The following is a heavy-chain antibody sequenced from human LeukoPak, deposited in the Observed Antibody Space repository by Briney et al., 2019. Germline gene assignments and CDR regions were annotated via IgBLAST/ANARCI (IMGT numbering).Heavy chain of an antibody. D-gene: IGHD2-2*02. CDR2: INHSGST. CDR3: ARGVFGRYCSSTSCYKFDY. J-gene: IGHJ4*02. Sequence: SETLSLTCAVYGGSFSGYYWSWIRQPPGKGLEWIGDINHSGSTNYNPSLKSRVTISVDTSKNQFSLKLSSVTAADTAVYYCARGVFGRYCSSTSCYKFDYWGQGTLVTVSS. CDR1: GGSFSGYY. V-gene: IGHV4-34*01.